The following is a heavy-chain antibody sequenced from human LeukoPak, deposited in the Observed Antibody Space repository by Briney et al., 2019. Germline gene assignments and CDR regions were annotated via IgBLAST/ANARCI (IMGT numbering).Heavy chain of an antibody. V-gene: IGHV4-4*02. CDR1: GGSISSTNW. CDR2: ISHSGST. CDR3: AISPRGGGWTA. D-gene: IGHD6-19*01. J-gene: IGHJ5*02. Sequence: SGTLSLTCAVSGGSISSTNWWSWVRQPPGKGLEWIGEISHSGSTNYNPSLKSRVTMSVDTSKNQFSLKLSSVTAADTAVYYGAISPRGGGWTAWGQGTLVTVSS.